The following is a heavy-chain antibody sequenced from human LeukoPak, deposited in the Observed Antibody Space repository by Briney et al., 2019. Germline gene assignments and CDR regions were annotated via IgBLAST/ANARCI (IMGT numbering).Heavy chain of an antibody. D-gene: IGHD1-26*01. J-gene: IGHJ4*02. V-gene: IGHV3-30*18. CDR1: GFTFSSCG. CDR2: ISYDGSNK. CDR3: AKDHKHMVVGATFGIDY. Sequence: GGSLRLSCAASGFTFSSCGMHWVRQAPGKGLEGVAVISYDGSNKYYADSVKGRFTISRDNSKNTLYLQMNSLRAEDTAVYYCAKDHKHMVVGATFGIDYWGQGTLVTVSS.